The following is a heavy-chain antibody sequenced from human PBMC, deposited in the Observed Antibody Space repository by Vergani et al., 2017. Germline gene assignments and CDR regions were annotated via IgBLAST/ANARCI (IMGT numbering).Heavy chain of an antibody. V-gene: IGHV4-31*03. D-gene: IGHD3-3*01. CDR2: IYYSGST. Sequence: QVQLQESGPGLVKPSETLSLTCTVSGGSISSGGYYWSWIRQHPGKGLEWIGYIYYSGSTYYNPALKSRVTISVDTSKNPFSLKLSSVTAADTAVYYCAGAPIGSTIFGVVIIRFAFDIWGQGTMVTVSS. CDR3: AGAPIGSTIFGVVIIRFAFDI. J-gene: IGHJ3*02. CDR1: GGSISSGGYY.